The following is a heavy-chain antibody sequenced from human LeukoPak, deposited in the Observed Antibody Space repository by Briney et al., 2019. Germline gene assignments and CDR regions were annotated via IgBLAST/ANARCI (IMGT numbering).Heavy chain of an antibody. J-gene: IGHJ4*02. D-gene: IGHD2-2*01. V-gene: IGHV3-21*01. CDR3: AREEYCSSTRCYPGTFDY. CDR1: GFTFSSYS. Sequence: GGSLRLSCAASGFTFSSYSMNWVRQAPGKGLEWVSSISSSSSYIYYADSVKGRFTISRDNAKNSLYLQMNSLRDEDTAVYYCAREEYCSSTRCYPGTFDYWGQGTLVTVSS. CDR2: ISSSSSYI.